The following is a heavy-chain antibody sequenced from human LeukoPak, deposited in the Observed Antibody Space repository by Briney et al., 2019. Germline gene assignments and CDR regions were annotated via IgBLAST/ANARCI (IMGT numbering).Heavy chain of an antibody. V-gene: IGHV3-23*01. CDR3: AKYLRYFDWLSSAFDI. Sequence: GGSLRLSCAASGFTFSSYAMSWVRQAPGKGLEWVSAISGSGGSTYYADSVKGRFTISRDNSKNTLYLQMNSLRAEDTAVYYCAKYLRYFDWLSSAFDIWGQGTMVTVSS. D-gene: IGHD3-9*01. CDR2: ISGSGGST. J-gene: IGHJ3*02. CDR1: GFTFSSYA.